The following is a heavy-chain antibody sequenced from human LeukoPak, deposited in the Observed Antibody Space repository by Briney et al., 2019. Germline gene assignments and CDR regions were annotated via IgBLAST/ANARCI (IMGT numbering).Heavy chain of an antibody. CDR3: ARSGSYYSWLYYFDY. Sequence: GGSLRLSCAASGFTFSSYGMPWVRQAPGKGLEWVAVIWYDGSNKYYADSVKGRFTISRDNSKNTLYLQMNSLRAEDTAVYYCARSGSYYSWLYYFDYWGQGTLVTVSS. J-gene: IGHJ4*02. V-gene: IGHV3-33*01. CDR1: GFTFSSYG. CDR2: IWYDGSNK. D-gene: IGHD1-26*01.